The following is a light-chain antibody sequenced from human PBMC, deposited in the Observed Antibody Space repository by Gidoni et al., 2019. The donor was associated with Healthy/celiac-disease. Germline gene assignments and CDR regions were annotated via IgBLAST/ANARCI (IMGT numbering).Light chain of an antibody. J-gene: IGLJ3*02. Sequence: QSVLTQPPSASGTPGQRVPISCSGSSSTIGSNTVNWYQQLPGTAPQLLIYSNNQRPSGVPDRFSGSKSGTSASLAISGLQSEDEADYYCAAWDDSLNGWVFGGGTKLTVL. CDR2: SNN. V-gene: IGLV1-44*01. CDR3: AAWDDSLNGWV. CDR1: SSTIGSNT.